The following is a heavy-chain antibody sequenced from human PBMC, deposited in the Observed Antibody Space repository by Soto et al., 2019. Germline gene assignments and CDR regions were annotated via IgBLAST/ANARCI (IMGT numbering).Heavy chain of an antibody. V-gene: IGHV4-30-2*01. D-gene: IGHD2-2*01. CDR2: MYHSGST. CDR1: GGSISSGGYS. J-gene: IGHJ4*02. Sequence: SETLSLTCAVSGGSISSGGYSWSWIRQPPGKGLEWIGYMYHSGSTYYNPSIKSRVTISIDRSKNQFSLKLSSVTAADTAVYYFARVPDYWGQGILVTVSS. CDR3: ARVPDY.